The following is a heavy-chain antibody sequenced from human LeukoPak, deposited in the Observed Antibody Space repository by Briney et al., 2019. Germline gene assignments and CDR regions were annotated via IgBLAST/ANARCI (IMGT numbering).Heavy chain of an antibody. CDR2: INLNSGGT. D-gene: IGHD3-16*01. Sequence: GASVKVSCKASGYSFTGYYMHWMRRAPGQGLEWMGWINLNSGGTNYAQKFQGRVAMTRDTSISTAYMELSRLRSDDTAVYYCASWAGGNADAAVFDYWGQRTLVTVSS. J-gene: IGHJ4*02. CDR1: GYSFTGYY. V-gene: IGHV1-2*02. CDR3: ASWAGGNADAAVFDY.